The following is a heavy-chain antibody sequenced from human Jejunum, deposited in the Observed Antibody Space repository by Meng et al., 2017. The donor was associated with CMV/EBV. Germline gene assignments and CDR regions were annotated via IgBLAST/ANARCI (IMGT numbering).Heavy chain of an antibody. V-gene: IGHV4-4*01. CDR1: GGPLMGTHW. Sequence: TLSLTRVVSGGPLMGTHWWKWVRQPAGGGVEGIGEIFHSGATNLTPSVKSRGNISIDNSKNQYSRKLTSGTAADTAVYFCGDPPAGYWGQGVLVTVSS. J-gene: IGHJ4*02. CDR3: GDPPAGY. CDR2: IFHSGAT.